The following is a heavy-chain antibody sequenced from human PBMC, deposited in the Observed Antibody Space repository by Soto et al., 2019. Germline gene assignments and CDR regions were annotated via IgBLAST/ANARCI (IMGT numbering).Heavy chain of an antibody. D-gene: IGHD4-4*01. V-gene: IGHV1-69*01. CDR3: AGTVEIPYYHGMDD. J-gene: IGHJ6*02. Sequence: QVQLVQSGAEVKKPGSSVRFSCKASGGTLRSHAINWVRQAPCQGLELMGGIIPIFGSPYYAQKFQGRVKINADEYSITAYMELSSLRSEDTAVYYCAGTVEIPYYHGMDDGGQGTTGTVSS. CDR1: GGTLRSHA. CDR2: IIPIFGSP.